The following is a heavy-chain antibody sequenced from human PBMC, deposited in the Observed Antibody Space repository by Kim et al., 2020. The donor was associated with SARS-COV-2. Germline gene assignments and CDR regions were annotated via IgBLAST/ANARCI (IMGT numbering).Heavy chain of an antibody. Sequence: GGSLRLSCAASGFTFSTYSMNWVRQAPGKGLEWVSSISERSNYIFYADSVKGRFTISRDNAKNSLYLQMNSLRAEDNAVYYCARDKWGRAAAGSGAFDIWGRGTTVTLSS. V-gene: IGHV3-21*01. CDR3: ARDKWGRAAAGSGAFDI. J-gene: IGHJ3*02. D-gene: IGHD6-13*01. CDR2: ISERSNYI. CDR1: GFTFSTYS.